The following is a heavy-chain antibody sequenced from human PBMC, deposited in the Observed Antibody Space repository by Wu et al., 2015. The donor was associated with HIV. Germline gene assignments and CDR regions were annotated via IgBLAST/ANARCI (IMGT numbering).Heavy chain of an antibody. CDR2: ISAYNGNT. CDR1: GGTFSSYA. D-gene: IGHD3-22*01. J-gene: IGHJ3*02. V-gene: IGHV1-18*01. CDR3: ARWGYYDSSGYYSDAFDI. Sequence: QVQLVQSGAEVKKPGSSVKVSCKASGGTFSSYAISWVRQAPGQGLEWMGWISAYNGNTNYAQKLQGRVTMTTDTSTSTAYMELRSLRSDDTAVYYCARWGYYDSSGYYSDAFDIWGQGTMVTVSS.